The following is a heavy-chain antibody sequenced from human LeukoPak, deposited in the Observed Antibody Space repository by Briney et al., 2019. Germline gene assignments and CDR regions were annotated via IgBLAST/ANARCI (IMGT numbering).Heavy chain of an antibody. V-gene: IGHV4-59*01. J-gene: IGHJ3*02. CDR3: ARAPYYDDAFDI. Sequence: PSETLSLTCTVSGGSISSYYWSWIRQPPGKGLEWIGYIYYSGSTNYNPSLKSRVTISVDTSKNQFSLKLSSVTAADTAVYYCARAPYYDDAFDIWGQGTMVTVSS. CDR2: IYYSGST. CDR1: GGSISSYY. D-gene: IGHD3-3*01.